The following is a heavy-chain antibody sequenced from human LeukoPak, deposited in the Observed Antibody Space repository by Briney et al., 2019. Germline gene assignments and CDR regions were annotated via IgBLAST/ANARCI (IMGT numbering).Heavy chain of an antibody. D-gene: IGHD1-26*01. Sequence: SETLSLTCSVSGGSISSGGYSWSWIRQHPGKGLEWIGYIYYSGSTYYNPSLKSRVTISVDTSKNQFSLKLSSVTAADTAVYYCARSSRSYLFDYWGQGTLVTVSS. CDR2: IYYSGST. V-gene: IGHV4-31*03. CDR3: ARSSRSYLFDY. CDR1: GGSISSGGYS. J-gene: IGHJ4*02.